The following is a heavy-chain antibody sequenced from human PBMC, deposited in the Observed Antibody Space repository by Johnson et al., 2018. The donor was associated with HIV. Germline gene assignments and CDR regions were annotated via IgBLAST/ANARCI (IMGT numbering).Heavy chain of an antibody. J-gene: IGHJ3*02. CDR3: ARRAHDAFDI. V-gene: IGHV3-64*01. CDR1: GFTFSSYA. Sequence: VQLVESGGGLVQPGGSRRLSCAASGFTFSSYAMHWVRQAPGKGLEYVSAISSDGGSSYSANSVKGRFTISRDNSKNTLFLQMGSLRAEDMAVYYCARRAHDAFDIWGQGTMVTVSS. CDR2: ISSDGGSS.